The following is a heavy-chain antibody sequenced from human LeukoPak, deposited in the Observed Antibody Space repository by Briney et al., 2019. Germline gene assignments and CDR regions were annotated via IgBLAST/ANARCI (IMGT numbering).Heavy chain of an antibody. D-gene: IGHD5-12*01. Sequence: SETLSLTCTVSGGSTSSYYWSWIRQPPGKGLEWIGYTYYSGSTNYNPSLKSRVTISVDTSKNQFSLKLSSVTAADTAVYYCARAGYSGYDFYFDYWGQGTLVTVSS. V-gene: IGHV4-59*01. CDR1: GGSTSSYY. CDR2: TYYSGST. J-gene: IGHJ4*02. CDR3: ARAGYSGYDFYFDY.